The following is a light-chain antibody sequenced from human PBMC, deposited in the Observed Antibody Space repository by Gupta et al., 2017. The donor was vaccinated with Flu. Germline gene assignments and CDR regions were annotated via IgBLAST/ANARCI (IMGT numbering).Light chain of an antibody. CDR3: QQEGDSPRT. CDR2: TTS. Sequence: EIVLTQSPGTLSLSPGERATLSCRASRSVTNNYLAWYQHRPGQAPRLLIYTTSNRGTGIPDRFSGSGSGTDFTLTISRLEPEDFAVYYCQQEGDSPRTFGQGTKVEIK. CDR1: RSVTNNY. J-gene: IGKJ1*01. V-gene: IGKV3-20*01.